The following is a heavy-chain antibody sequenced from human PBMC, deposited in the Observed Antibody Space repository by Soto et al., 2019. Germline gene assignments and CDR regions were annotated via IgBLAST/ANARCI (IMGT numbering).Heavy chain of an antibody. CDR2: IYYSGTT. CDR3: ARDSYYHSSSGYYVFDY. V-gene: IGHV4-39*02. D-gene: IGHD3-22*01. J-gene: IGHJ4*02. Sequence: SETLSLTCTVSGGGVYSEGYYWGWIRQPPGKGLEWIGNIYYSGTTYYNPSLKSRFTISRDNSKNTLYLQMNALRPEDTAVYYCARDSYYHSSSGYYVFDYWGQGTLVTVSS. CDR1: GGGVYSEGYY.